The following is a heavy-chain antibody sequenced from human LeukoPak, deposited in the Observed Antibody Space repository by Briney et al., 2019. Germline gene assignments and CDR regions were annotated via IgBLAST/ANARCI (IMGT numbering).Heavy chain of an antibody. CDR3: ASKQWLVSDFDY. V-gene: IGHV3-48*03. CDR2: LTTSGSTK. Sequence: GGSLRLSCATSGFTFSNYEMNWVRQAPGKGLEWISYLTTSGSTKYYADSVKGRFTISRDNAKNSLYLQMNSLRAEDTAVYYCASKQWLVSDFDYWGQGTLVTVSS. CDR1: GFTFSNYE. J-gene: IGHJ4*02. D-gene: IGHD6-19*01.